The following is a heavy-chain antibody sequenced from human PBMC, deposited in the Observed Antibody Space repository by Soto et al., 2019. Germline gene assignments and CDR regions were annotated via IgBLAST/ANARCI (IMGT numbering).Heavy chain of an antibody. J-gene: IGHJ4*02. CDR2: IWYDGSNK. V-gene: IGHV3-33*01. Sequence: QVQLVESGGGVVQPGRSLRLSCAASGFTFSSYGMHWVRQAPGKGLEWVAVIWYDGSNKYYADSVKGRFTISRDNSKNTLYLQMNSLRAEDMAVNYCARPLKVYCSGGSCYSFDYWGQGTLVTVSS. CDR3: ARPLKVYCSGGSCYSFDY. D-gene: IGHD2-15*01. CDR1: GFTFSSYG.